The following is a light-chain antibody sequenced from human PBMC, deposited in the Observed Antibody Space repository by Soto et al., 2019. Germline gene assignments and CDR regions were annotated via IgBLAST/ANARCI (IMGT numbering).Light chain of an antibody. Sequence: IQMTQSPSSLSASVGNRVTITCQAIQDIATYLNWYQQKPGKAPNLLIYDASNLETGVPSRFSGGGSGTHFTFTISNLQPEDIATYYCQQYDNLPPTWTVGQGTKVDIK. CDR2: DAS. CDR1: QDIATY. J-gene: IGKJ1*01. CDR3: QQYDNLPPTWT. V-gene: IGKV1-33*01.